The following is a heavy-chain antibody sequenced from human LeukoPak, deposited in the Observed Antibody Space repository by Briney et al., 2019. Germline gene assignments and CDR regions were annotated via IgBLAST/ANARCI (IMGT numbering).Heavy chain of an antibody. D-gene: IGHD4-17*01. V-gene: IGHV3-48*01. Sequence: GGSLRLSCAASGFTFSSYSLNWVRRAPGKGVEWASYISSSSSTIYYADSVKGRFTISKDNAKNSLYLQMNSLRAEDTAVYYCARERRTVTTDYWGQGTLVTVSS. J-gene: IGHJ4*02. CDR1: GFTFSSYS. CDR3: ARERRTVTTDY. CDR2: ISSSSSTI.